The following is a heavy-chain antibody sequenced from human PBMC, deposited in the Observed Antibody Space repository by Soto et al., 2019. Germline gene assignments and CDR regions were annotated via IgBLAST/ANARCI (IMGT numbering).Heavy chain of an antibody. CDR3: VHGTLGSYGHVYFDY. CDR2: IYWDDDK. Sequence: QITLKESGPPLVKPTQTLTLTCSLSGFSVSSNGARVGWIRQPPGKALEGLALIYWDDDKKYNPSLKSRLTITEDTSENQVVLTLTDVDPADTATYYCVHGTLGSYGHVYFDYWGQGTLVTVSS. V-gene: IGHV2-5*02. CDR1: GFSVSSNGAR. D-gene: IGHD5-18*01. J-gene: IGHJ4*02.